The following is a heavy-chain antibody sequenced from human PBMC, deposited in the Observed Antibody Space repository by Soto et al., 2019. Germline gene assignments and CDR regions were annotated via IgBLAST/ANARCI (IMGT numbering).Heavy chain of an antibody. CDR1: GFTFNNAW. V-gene: IGHV3-15*01. CDR3: ASAACSRTSCSSRTALDV. Sequence: GGSLRLSCAASGFTFNNAWMSWVRQAPGKGLEWVGRIQSKTDGGATDYAAPVKGRFTISRDDSKNTLSLQMNSLGTEDTAVYYCASAACSRTSCSSRTALDVWGQGTTVTVSS. CDR2: IQSKTDGGAT. J-gene: IGHJ6*02. D-gene: IGHD2-2*01.